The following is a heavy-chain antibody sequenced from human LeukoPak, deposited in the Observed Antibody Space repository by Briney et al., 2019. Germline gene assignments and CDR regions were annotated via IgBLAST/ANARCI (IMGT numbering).Heavy chain of an antibody. D-gene: IGHD3-9*01. Sequence: AGSLRLSCTASGFTFSSYGMNWVRQAPGKGLEWVSYISSSGSTIYYADSVKGRFTVSRDNAKRSLYLQMNSLRAEDTAVYYCAGLTYDKRFDPWGQGTLVTVSS. V-gene: IGHV3-48*03. CDR2: ISSSGSTI. CDR3: AGLTYDKRFDP. CDR1: GFTFSSYG. J-gene: IGHJ5*02.